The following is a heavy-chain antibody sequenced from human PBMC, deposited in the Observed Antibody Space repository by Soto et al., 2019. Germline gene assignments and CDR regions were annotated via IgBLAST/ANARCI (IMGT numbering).Heavy chain of an antibody. Sequence: GGSLRLSCAASGFTFSSFAMSWVRQAPGKGLEWVPTINKSGGSTYYADSVKGRFTISRDNSKNMLFLQINGLRAEDTAAYYCAKDPPTTGTTFDYWGRGTLVTVSS. CDR1: GFTFSSFA. D-gene: IGHD1-1*01. CDR2: INKSGGST. J-gene: IGHJ4*02. V-gene: IGHV3-23*01. CDR3: AKDPPTTGTTFDY.